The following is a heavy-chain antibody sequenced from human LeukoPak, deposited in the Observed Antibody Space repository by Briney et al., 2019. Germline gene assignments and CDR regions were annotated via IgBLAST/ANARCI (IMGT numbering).Heavy chain of an antibody. D-gene: IGHD1-26*01. V-gene: IGHV1-69*04. CDR2: IIPILGIA. Sequence: SVKVSCKASGSTFSSYAISWVRQAPGQGLEWMGRIIPILGIANYAQKFQGRVTITADKSTSTAYMELSSLRSEDTAVYYCASPASSGSYYPFDYWGQGTLVTVSS. J-gene: IGHJ4*02. CDR3: ASPASSGSYYPFDY. CDR1: GSTFSSYA.